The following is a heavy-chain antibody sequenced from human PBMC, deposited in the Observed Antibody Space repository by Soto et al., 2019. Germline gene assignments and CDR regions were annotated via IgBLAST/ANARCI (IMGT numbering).Heavy chain of an antibody. J-gene: IGHJ5*02. D-gene: IGHD2-2*03. Sequence: QVQLVQSGAEVTKPGASVKVSCKASGYTFSTYHVDWVRQTTGQGLEGMGWMNPKNGDTGYAEKFKGRITMTRDTSIDTAYMEISSLTTEATGSYYGTRMDLSESPERWFDPWDQGTLETVSS. V-gene: IGHV1-8*01. CDR1: GYTFSTYH. CDR2: MNPKNGDT. CDR3: TRMDLSESPERWFDP.